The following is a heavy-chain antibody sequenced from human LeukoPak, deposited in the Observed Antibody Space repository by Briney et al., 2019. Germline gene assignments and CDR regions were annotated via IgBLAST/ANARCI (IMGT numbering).Heavy chain of an antibody. V-gene: IGHV1-69*13. CDR2: IIPIFGTA. Sequence: GASVKVSCKASGYTFTSYGISWVRQAPGQGLEWMGGIIPIFGTANYAQKFQGRVTITADESTSTAYMELSSLRSEDTAVYYCARADCSSTSCYAGGWFDPWGQGTLVTVSS. CDR1: GYTFTSYG. CDR3: ARADCSSTSCYAGGWFDP. D-gene: IGHD2-2*01. J-gene: IGHJ5*02.